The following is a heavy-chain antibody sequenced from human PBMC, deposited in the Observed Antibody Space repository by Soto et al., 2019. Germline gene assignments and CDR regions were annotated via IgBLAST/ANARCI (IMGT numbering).Heavy chain of an antibody. CDR1: GYSFTSYW. CDR3: ARTGRYYYDGEGRY. J-gene: IGHJ4*02. CDR2: IYPGDSDT. V-gene: IGHV5-51*01. D-gene: IGHD3-22*01. Sequence: GESLNTSCKGSGYSFTSYWIGWVRQMPGKGLEWMGIIYPGDSDTRYSPSFQGQVTISADKSISTAYLQWSTMKASDTAMYYCARTGRYYYDGEGRYWGQGTLVTVSS.